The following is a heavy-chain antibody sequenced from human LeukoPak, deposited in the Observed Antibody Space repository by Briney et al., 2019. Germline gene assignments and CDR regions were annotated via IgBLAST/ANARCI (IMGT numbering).Heavy chain of an antibody. Sequence: SETLSLTCAVYGGSFSGYYWSWIRQPPGKGLEWIGEINHSGSTNYNPSLKSRVTISVDTSKNQFSLKLSPVTAADTAVYYCARGDGYDGSGCYGESYNWFDPWGQGTLVTVSS. D-gene: IGHD3-10*01. J-gene: IGHJ5*02. V-gene: IGHV4-34*01. CDR3: ARGDGYDGSGCYGESYNWFDP. CDR2: INHSGST. CDR1: GGSFSGYY.